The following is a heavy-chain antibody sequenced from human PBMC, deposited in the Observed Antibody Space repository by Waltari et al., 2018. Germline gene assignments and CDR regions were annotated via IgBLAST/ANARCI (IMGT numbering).Heavy chain of an antibody. Sequence: EVQLVESGGGLLQPGGSLRLSCAASGFTFSSAWFPWVRQPPGKGLVWVSRINPDGRTTNYADSVRGRFTISRDNAQNTVYLEMNSLRAEDTAVYFCTRGGNYYFDYWGRGTLVTVSS. CDR3: TRGGNYYFDY. J-gene: IGHJ4*02. CDR1: GFTFSSAW. D-gene: IGHD5-12*01. V-gene: IGHV3-74*01. CDR2: INPDGRTT.